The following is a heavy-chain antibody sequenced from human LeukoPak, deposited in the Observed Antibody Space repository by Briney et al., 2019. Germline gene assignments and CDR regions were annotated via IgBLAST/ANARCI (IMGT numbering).Heavy chain of an antibody. Sequence: SETLSLTCTVSGGSISSYYWSWIRQPPGKGLEWIGYIYYSGSTNYNPSLKSRITISVDTSKNQFSLKLSSVTAADTAVYYCARGRIAAAGMNFDYWGQGTLVTVSS. CDR1: GGSISSYY. J-gene: IGHJ4*02. CDR3: ARGRIAAAGMNFDY. V-gene: IGHV4-59*01. CDR2: IYYSGST. D-gene: IGHD6-13*01.